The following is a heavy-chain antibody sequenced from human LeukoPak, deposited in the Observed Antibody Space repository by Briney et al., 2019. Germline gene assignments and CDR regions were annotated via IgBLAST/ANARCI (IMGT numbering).Heavy chain of an antibody. Sequence: PGGSLRLSCAAPGFTLSSYEMNWVRQAPGKGLEWVSYISSGGDTIYYADSVKGRFTISRDNAKKSLYLQMNSLRAEDTAVYYCARLVVETQSYYYYGMDVWGQGTTVTVSS. D-gene: IGHD3-22*01. CDR1: GFTLSSYE. V-gene: IGHV3-48*03. CDR3: ARLVVETQSYYYYGMDV. CDR2: ISSGGDTI. J-gene: IGHJ6*01.